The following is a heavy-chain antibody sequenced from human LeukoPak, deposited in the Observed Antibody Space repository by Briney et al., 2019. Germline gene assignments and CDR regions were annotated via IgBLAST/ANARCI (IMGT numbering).Heavy chain of an antibody. V-gene: IGHV4-61*02. D-gene: IGHD6-13*01. J-gene: IGHJ4*02. CDR3: ATVSSSSYDY. CDR1: GGSTSSNYY. CDR2: IYTSGST. Sequence: KPSETLSLTCTVSGGSTSSNYYWSWIRQPAGKGLEWIGRIYTSGSTNYNPSLKSRVTISVDTSKNQFSLKLSSVTAADTAVYYCATVSSSSYDYWGQGTLVTVSS.